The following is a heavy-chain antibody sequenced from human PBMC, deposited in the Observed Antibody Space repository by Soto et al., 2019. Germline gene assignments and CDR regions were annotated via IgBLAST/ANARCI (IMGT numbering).Heavy chain of an antibody. Sequence: PGGSLRLSCAASGFTFSSYGMHWVRQAPGKGREWVAVILYDGRNKYYADAVKGRFTISRDNSTNTLYLQLSSLRAEDTAVYYCVKAGSSGWTYFYDMDVWGQGTTVTVSS. CDR1: GFTFSSYG. V-gene: IGHV3-30*18. CDR3: VKAGSSGWTYFYDMDV. J-gene: IGHJ6*02. D-gene: IGHD6-19*01. CDR2: ILYDGRNK.